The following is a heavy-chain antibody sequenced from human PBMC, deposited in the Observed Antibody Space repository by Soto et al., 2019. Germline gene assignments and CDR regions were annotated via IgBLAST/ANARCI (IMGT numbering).Heavy chain of an antibody. CDR1: GCTFSSYA. CDR2: ISYDGSNK. V-gene: IGHV3-30-3*01. D-gene: IGHD3-22*01. J-gene: IGHJ4*02. CDR3: ASLFFDSTVVVITGDYFDY. Sequence: LRLSCAASGCTFSSYAMHWVRQAPGKGLERVAVISYDGSNKYYADSVKGRFTISRDNSKNTLYLQMNSLRAEDTAVYYCASLFFDSTVVVITGDYFDYWGQGTLVTVSS.